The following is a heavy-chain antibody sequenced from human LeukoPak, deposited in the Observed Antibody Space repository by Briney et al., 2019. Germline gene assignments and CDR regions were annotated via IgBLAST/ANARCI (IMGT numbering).Heavy chain of an antibody. CDR1: GGSISSYY. Sequence: KPSETLSLTCTVSGGSISSYYWSWIRQPPGKGLEWIGYIYYSGSTNYNPSLKSRVTISVDTSKNQFSLKLSSVTAADTAVYYCARQGEYGDYGGYYGMDVWGQGTTVTVSS. J-gene: IGHJ6*02. V-gene: IGHV4-59*08. D-gene: IGHD4-17*01. CDR3: ARQGEYGDYGGYYGMDV. CDR2: IYYSGST.